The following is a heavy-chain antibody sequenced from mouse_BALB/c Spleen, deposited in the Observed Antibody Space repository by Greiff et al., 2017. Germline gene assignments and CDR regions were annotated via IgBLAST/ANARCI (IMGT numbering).Heavy chain of an antibody. CDR1: GFTFSSYA. CDR3: ARAEGYGSFDY. D-gene: IGHD2-1*01. Sequence: EVKLVESGGGLVKPGGSLKLSCAASGFTFSSYAMSWVRQTPEKRLEWVASISSGGSTYYPDSVKGRFTISRDNARNILYLQMSSLRSEDTAMYYCARAEGYGSFDYWGQGTTLTVSS. V-gene: IGHV5-6-5*01. J-gene: IGHJ2*01. CDR2: ISSGGST.